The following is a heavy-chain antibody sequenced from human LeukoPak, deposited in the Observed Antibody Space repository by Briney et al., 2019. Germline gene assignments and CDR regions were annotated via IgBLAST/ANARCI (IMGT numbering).Heavy chain of an antibody. J-gene: IGHJ1*01. CDR3: AKDSFRVGATRGGRPTKYFQH. CDR1: GFTFSSYA. D-gene: IGHD1-26*01. Sequence: QPGGSLRLSCAASGFTFSSYAMSWVRQAPGKGLGWVSAISGSGGSTYYADSVKGRFTISRDNSKNTLYLQMNSLRAEDTAVYYCAKDSFRVGATRGGRPTKYFQHWGQGTLVTVSS. CDR2: ISGSGGST. V-gene: IGHV3-23*01.